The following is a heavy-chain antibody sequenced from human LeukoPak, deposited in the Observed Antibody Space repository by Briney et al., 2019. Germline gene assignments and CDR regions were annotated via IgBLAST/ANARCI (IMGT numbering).Heavy chain of an antibody. CDR1: GGTFSSYA. Sequence: ASVKVSCKASGGTFSSYAISWVRQAPGQGLEWMGRIIPILGIANYAQKFQGRVTITADKSTSTAYMELNSLRSEDTAVYYCARDLPADDIVVPHWGQGTLVTVSS. J-gene: IGHJ4*02. D-gene: IGHD2-15*01. CDR2: IIPILGIA. V-gene: IGHV1-69*04. CDR3: ARDLPADDIVVPH.